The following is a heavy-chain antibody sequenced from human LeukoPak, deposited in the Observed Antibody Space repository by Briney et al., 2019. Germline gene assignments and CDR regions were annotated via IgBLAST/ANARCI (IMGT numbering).Heavy chain of an antibody. CDR2: INHSGNT. J-gene: IGHJ4*02. CDR3: ARGPYLSDAGN. V-gene: IGHV4-34*01. CDR1: GGSSGSYF. D-gene: IGHD6-13*01. Sequence: PSETQSPTRAVYGGSSGSYFWSWIRQPPGKGLEWIGEINHSGNTNYNPSLKSRVTISADSSKDQFSLKLSSVTAADTAVYYCARGPYLSDAGNWGQGTLVTVSS.